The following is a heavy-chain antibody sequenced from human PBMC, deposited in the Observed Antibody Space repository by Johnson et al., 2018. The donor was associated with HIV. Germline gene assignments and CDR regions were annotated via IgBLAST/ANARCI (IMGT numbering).Heavy chain of an antibody. CDR3: ARDGVAGTSGDI. CDR2: IYSGDST. D-gene: IGHD6-19*01. CDR1: KFTFDNYG. V-gene: IGHV3-NL1*01. J-gene: IGHJ3*02. Sequence: QVQLVESGGGVVRPGGSLRLSCVASKFTFDNYGMNWVRQAPGKGLEWVSVIYSGDSTYYADSVKGRFTISRDNSKNTLYLQMNSLRAEDTAVYYCARDGVAGTSGDIWGQGTMVTVSS.